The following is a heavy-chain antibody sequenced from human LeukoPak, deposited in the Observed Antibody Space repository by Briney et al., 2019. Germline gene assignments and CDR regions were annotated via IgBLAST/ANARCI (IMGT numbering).Heavy chain of an antibody. J-gene: IGHJ3*02. D-gene: IGHD3-22*01. CDR3: AREKADYYDSSGYDRGAFDI. CDR1: GFTLSSYG. Sequence: GGSLRLSCAASGFTLSSYGMHWVRQAPGKGLEWVAVISYDGSNKYYADSVKGRFTISRDNSKNTLYLQMNSLRAEDTAVYYCAREKADYYDSSGYDRGAFDIWGQGTMVTVSS. V-gene: IGHV3-30*03. CDR2: ISYDGSNK.